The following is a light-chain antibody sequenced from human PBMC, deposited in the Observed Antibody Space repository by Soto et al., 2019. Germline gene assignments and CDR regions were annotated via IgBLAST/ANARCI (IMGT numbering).Light chain of an antibody. J-gene: IGLJ3*02. V-gene: IGLV8-61*01. CDR3: VLYMGGAIRV. CDR2: NTN. Sequence: QTVVTQEPSFSVSPGGTVTLTCGLSYGSVSSSYYPTWYQQTPGQPPRTLIYNTNIRSSGVPDRFSGSILGHKAARTITGAQADDESDYYCVLYMGGAIRVFGGGTKLTVL. CDR1: YGSVSSSYY.